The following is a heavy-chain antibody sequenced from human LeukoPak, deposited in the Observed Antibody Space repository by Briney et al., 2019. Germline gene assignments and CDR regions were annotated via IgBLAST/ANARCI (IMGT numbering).Heavy chain of an antibody. D-gene: IGHD5-18*01. CDR3: AKDGGYSYEYYYGMDV. CDR2: TSYDGSNK. V-gene: IGHV3-30*18. Sequence: GGSLRLSCAASGFTFSSYGMHWVRQAPGKGLEWVAVTSYDGSNKYYADSVKGRFTISRDNSKNTLYLQMNSLRAEDTAVYYCAKDGGYSYEYYYGMDVWGKGTTVTVSS. J-gene: IGHJ6*04. CDR1: GFTFSSYG.